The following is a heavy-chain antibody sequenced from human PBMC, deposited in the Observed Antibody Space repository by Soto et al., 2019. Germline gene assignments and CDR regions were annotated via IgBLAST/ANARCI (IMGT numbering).Heavy chain of an antibody. CDR3: ARGAEINGMDV. CDR1: GGSFSGYY. CDR2: IYHSGST. D-gene: IGHD6-19*01. V-gene: IGHV4-30-2*01. J-gene: IGHJ6*02. Sequence: LSLTCAVYGGSFSGYYWSWIRQPPGKGLEWIGYIYHSGSTYYNPSLKSRVTISVDRSKNQFSLKLSSVTAADTAVYYCARGAEINGMDVWGQGTTVTVSS.